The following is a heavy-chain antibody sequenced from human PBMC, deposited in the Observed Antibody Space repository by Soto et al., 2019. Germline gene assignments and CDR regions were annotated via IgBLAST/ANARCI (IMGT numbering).Heavy chain of an antibody. CDR1: GFSLSTSGVG. D-gene: IGHD6-19*01. Sequence: GPTLVNPTQTLTLTCTFSGFSLSTSGVGVGWIRQPPGKALEWLALIYWDDDKRYSPSLKSRLTITKDTSKNQVVLTMTNMDPVDTATYYCAHDSGVYSSGWSLWFDPWGQGTLVTVSS. CDR2: IYWDDDK. V-gene: IGHV2-5*02. CDR3: AHDSGVYSSGWSLWFDP. J-gene: IGHJ5*02.